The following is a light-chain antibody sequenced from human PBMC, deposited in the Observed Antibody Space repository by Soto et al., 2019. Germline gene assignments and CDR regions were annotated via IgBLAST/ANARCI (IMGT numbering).Light chain of an antibody. Sequence: IVMTQSPATLSVSPGERATLSCRASQNIYSNIAWYQQRPGQAPRLLIYRASTRATGDPARFSGSGSGTEFTLTISSLQSEDFTVYSCLQYHNLWAFGQGTKVDIK. J-gene: IGKJ1*01. CDR2: RAS. V-gene: IGKV3-15*01. CDR1: QNIYSN. CDR3: LQYHNLWA.